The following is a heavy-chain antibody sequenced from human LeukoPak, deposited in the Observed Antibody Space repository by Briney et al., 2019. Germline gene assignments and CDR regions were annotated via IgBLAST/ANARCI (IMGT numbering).Heavy chain of an antibody. CDR1: GFTFSSYS. V-gene: IGHV3-48*02. J-gene: IGHJ3*02. Sequence: GGSLRLSCAASGFTFSSYSMNWVRQAPGKGLEWISYVSGSGSVSYYEDSVKGRFTISRDNAKNSLYLQMNSLRDEDTALYYCARDGGFGFLAAFDIWGQGTMVTVSS. D-gene: IGHD3-10*01. CDR2: VSGSGSVS. CDR3: ARDGGFGFLAAFDI.